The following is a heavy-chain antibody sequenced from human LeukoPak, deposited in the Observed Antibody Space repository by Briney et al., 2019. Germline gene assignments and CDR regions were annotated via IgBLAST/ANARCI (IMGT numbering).Heavy chain of an antibody. CDR2: ISSSGSTI. Sequence: GGSLRLSCAASGFTFSDYYMSWIRQAPGKGLEWVSYISSSGSTIYYADSVKGRFTISRDNAKNSLYLQMNSLRAEDTAVYYCARRLGGYSSSWSRGHNWFDPWGQGTLVTVSS. D-gene: IGHD6-13*01. V-gene: IGHV3-11*04. CDR3: ARRLGGYSSSWSRGHNWFDP. J-gene: IGHJ5*02. CDR1: GFTFSDYY.